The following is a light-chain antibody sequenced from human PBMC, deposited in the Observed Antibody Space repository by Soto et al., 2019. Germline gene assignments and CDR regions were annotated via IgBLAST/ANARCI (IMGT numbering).Light chain of an antibody. J-gene: IGKJ1*01. CDR3: LQDINYPWT. V-gene: IGKV1-6*01. CDR1: QGIGNA. Sequence: AIQMTQSPSSLSASVGAPVMLSWRASQGIGNALGWYQQKPGKPPKGLIYGASNLQSGVPPRFSGSGSGTDFTLAISSPQPEDSATYYCLQDINYPWTFGQGTKVDIK. CDR2: GAS.